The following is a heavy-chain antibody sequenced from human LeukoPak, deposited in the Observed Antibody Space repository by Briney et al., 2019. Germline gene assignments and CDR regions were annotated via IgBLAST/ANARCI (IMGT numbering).Heavy chain of an antibody. D-gene: IGHD6-13*01. CDR3: ARCEAGYSSSWAFDY. Sequence: GASVKVSCKASGYTFTSYAISWVRQAPGQGLEWMGGIIPIFGTANYAQKFQGRVTITTDESTSTAYMELSSLRSEDTAVYYCARCEAGYSSSWAFDYWGQGTLVTVSS. CDR2: IIPIFGTA. J-gene: IGHJ4*02. CDR1: GYTFTSYA. V-gene: IGHV1-69*05.